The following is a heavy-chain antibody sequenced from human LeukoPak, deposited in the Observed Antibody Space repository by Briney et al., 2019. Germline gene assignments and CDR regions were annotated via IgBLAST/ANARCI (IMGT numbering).Heavy chain of an antibody. Sequence: GGSLRLSCAASGFTFSSYEMNWVRQAQGKGLEWVSYISSSGSTIYYADSVKGRFTVSRDNANNSLYLQMNSLRAEDTAVYYCATNLGDPTIFGVVRAPTYYYYGMDVWGQGTTVTVSS. CDR1: GFTFSSYE. D-gene: IGHD3-3*01. CDR3: ATNLGDPTIFGVVRAPTYYYYGMDV. J-gene: IGHJ6*02. V-gene: IGHV3-48*03. CDR2: ISSSGSTI.